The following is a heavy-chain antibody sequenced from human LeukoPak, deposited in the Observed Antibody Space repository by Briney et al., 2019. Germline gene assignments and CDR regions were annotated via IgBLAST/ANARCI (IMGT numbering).Heavy chain of an antibody. CDR2: IKQDGSEK. V-gene: IGHV3-7*03. CDR1: GSTFSRYW. Sequence: SGGSLRLSCAASGSTFSRYWMSWVRQAPGKGLEWVANIKQDGSEKYLVDSVKGRFTISRDNAKGSLYLQMNSMRAEDTAVYYCVRAPYYSGIEHYFDHWGQGILVTVSS. D-gene: IGHD3-22*01. J-gene: IGHJ4*02. CDR3: VRAPYYSGIEHYFDH.